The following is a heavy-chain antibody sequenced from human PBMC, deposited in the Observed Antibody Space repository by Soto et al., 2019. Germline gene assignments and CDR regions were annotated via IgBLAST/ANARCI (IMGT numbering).Heavy chain of an antibody. Sequence: GGSLRLSCAASGFTFSSYAMSWVRQAPGKGLEWVSAISGSGGSTYYADSVKGRFTISRDNSKNTLYLQMNSLRAEDTAVYYCAKVLRISPLCSGGSCYYLDYWGQGTLVTVSS. CDR1: GFTFSSYA. V-gene: IGHV3-23*01. CDR3: AKVLRISPLCSGGSCYYLDY. CDR2: ISGSGGST. J-gene: IGHJ4*02. D-gene: IGHD2-15*01.